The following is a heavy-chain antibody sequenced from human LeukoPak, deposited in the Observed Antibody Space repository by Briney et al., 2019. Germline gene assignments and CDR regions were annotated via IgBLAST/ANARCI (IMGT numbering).Heavy chain of an antibody. CDR3: ARDLERAAGTDYYYYMDV. V-gene: IGHV3-73*01. CDR2: IRSKANSYAT. J-gene: IGHJ6*03. CDR1: GFTFSGSA. Sequence: QAGGSLRLSCAASGFTFSGSAMHWVRQASGKGLEWVGRIRSKANSYATAYAASVKGRFTISRDDSKNTAYLQMNSLKTEDTAVYYCARDLERAAGTDYYYYMDVWGKGTTVTVSS. D-gene: IGHD6-13*01.